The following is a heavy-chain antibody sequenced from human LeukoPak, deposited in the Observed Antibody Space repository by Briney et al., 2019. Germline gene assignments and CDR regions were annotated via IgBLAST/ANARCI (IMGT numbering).Heavy chain of an antibody. CDR2: ISGSGGST. CDR1: GFTFSDYY. CDR3: ARDSPSSTSWGY. Sequence: GGSLRLSCAASGFTFSDYYMSWIRQAPGKGLEWVSAISGSGGSTYYADSVKGRFTISRDNAKNSLYLQMNSLRAEDTAVYYCARDSPSSTSWGYWGQGTLVTVSS. D-gene: IGHD2-2*01. V-gene: IGHV3-11*04. J-gene: IGHJ4*02.